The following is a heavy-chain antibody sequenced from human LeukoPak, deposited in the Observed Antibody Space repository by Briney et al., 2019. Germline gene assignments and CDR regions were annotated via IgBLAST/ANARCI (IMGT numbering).Heavy chain of an antibody. CDR1: GVSVSSGIYY. J-gene: IGHJ3*02. Sequence: SETLSLTCTVSGVSVSSGIYYWSWIRQPPGKGLEWIGRIYTSGSTNYNPSLKSRVTMSVDTSKNQFSLKLSSVTAADTAVYYCARGSSALKNAFDIWGQGTMVTVSS. CDR3: ARGSSALKNAFDI. V-gene: IGHV4-61*01. CDR2: IYTSGST. D-gene: IGHD3-10*01.